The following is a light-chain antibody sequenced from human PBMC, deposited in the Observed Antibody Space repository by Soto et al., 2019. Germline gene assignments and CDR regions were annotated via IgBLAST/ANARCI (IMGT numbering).Light chain of an antibody. Sequence: QSVLTQPPSVSGTPGQSITISCSGSSSNIGTYTLNWYQHLPETAPKLLFSTYDQRPSGVADRFSGSKTGTSASLAISGLQSEDEADYYSAAWDDRVNGVVFGGGTKLAVL. V-gene: IGLV1-44*01. CDR1: SSNIGTYT. CDR2: TYD. J-gene: IGLJ2*01. CDR3: AAWDDRVNGVV.